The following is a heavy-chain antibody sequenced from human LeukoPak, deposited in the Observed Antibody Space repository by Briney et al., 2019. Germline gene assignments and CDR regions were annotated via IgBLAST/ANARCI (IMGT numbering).Heavy chain of an antibody. CDR1: GDSITSGGYF. CDR2: IAYSGDT. Sequence: SETLSLTCSVSGDSITSGGYFWSWIRQHPGKGLEWIGYIAYSGDTYYDSSLKSRLSISVDPSKNQFSLKLSSVTAADTAVYYCAREYDSSGYPGYNWFDPWGQGTLVTVSS. D-gene: IGHD3-22*01. CDR3: AREYDSSGYPGYNWFDP. V-gene: IGHV4-31*03. J-gene: IGHJ5*02.